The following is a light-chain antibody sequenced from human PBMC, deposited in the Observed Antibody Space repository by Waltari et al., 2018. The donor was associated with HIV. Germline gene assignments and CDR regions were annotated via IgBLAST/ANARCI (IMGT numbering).Light chain of an antibody. CDR1: GSNIGAGYD. CDR3: QSFDTSLGVV. Sequence: QSVLTQPPSVSGAPGQRVTISCTGNGSNIGAGYDVHWYQQLPGTAPKFLIVANANRPSGVPDRVAGSKPSTSASLAITGLQAEDEADYYCQSFDTSLGVVFGGGTKVAVL. V-gene: IGLV1-40*01. J-gene: IGLJ2*01. CDR2: ANA.